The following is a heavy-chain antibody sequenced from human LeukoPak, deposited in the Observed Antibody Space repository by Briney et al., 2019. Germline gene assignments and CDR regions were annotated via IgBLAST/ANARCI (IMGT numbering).Heavy chain of an antibody. CDR3: ARHAAPRYCSGGSCSGDNYNWFDP. CDR2: IYYSGST. V-gene: IGHV4-39*01. J-gene: IGHJ5*02. CDR1: GGSISSSSYY. D-gene: IGHD2-15*01. Sequence: SEALSLTCTVSGGSISSSSYYWGWIRQPPGKGLEWIGSIYYSGSTYYNPSLKSRVTISVDTSKSQFSLKLSSVTAADTAVYYCARHAAPRYCSGGSCSGDNYNWFDPWGQGTLVTVSS.